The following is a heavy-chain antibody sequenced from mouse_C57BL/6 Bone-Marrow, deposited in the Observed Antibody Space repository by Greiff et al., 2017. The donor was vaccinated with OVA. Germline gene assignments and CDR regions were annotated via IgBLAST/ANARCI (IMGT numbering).Heavy chain of an antibody. CDR1: GYTFTDYE. J-gene: IGHJ2*01. D-gene: IGHD2-5*01. CDR2: LDPETGCT. Sequence: VQLQESGAELVRPGASVTLSCKASGYTFTDYEMHWVKQTPVHGLEWIGGLDPETGCTAYNQKFKGKAILTADKSSSTAYMELSSLTADDCAVYYCTRSYSNYGDFDYWGQGTTLTVSS. V-gene: IGHV1-15*01. CDR3: TRSYSNYGDFDY.